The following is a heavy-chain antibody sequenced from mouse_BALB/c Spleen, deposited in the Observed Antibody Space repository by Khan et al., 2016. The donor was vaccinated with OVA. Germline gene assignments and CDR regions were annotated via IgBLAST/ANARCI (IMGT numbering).Heavy chain of an antibody. CDR2: IRNKANGYTT. CDR3: TRGWVLAGYALDY. J-gene: IGHJ4*01. Sequence: EVELVESGGGLVQPGGSLRLSCATSGFTFTDYYMSWVRQPPGKALEWLGFIRNKANGYTTEYSASVKGRFTISRDNSQSILYLQMNTLRAEDSATYYCTRGWVLAGYALDYWGQGTSVTVSS. D-gene: IGHD2-3*01. CDR1: GFTFTDYY. V-gene: IGHV7-3*02.